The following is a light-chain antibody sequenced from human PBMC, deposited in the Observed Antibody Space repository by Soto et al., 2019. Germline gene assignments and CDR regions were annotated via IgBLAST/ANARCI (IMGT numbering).Light chain of an antibody. J-gene: IGKJ1*01. CDR2: GAS. V-gene: IGKV1-39*01. CDR3: QQYNNWPPWT. Sequence: DIRMTQSPSSLSASVGDRVTITCRASQNITLFLNWYQQKPGKAPKLLIYGASSLESGVPSRYSGGGSGTDFTLTISSLQSEDFAVYYCQQYNNWPPWTFGQGTKVEIK. CDR1: QNITLF.